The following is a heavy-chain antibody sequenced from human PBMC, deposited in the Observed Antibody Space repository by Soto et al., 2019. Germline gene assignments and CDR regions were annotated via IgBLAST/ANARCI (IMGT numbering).Heavy chain of an antibody. V-gene: IGHV3-15*01. CDR1: GFTFSNAW. Sequence: EVQLVESGGGLVKPGGSLRLSCAASGFTFSNAWMSWVRQAPGKGLEWVGRIKSKTDGGTTDYAAPVKGRLTISRDDSKNTLYLQMNSLKTEDTAVYYCTTDCRHVVVVAATHYYYYMDVWGKGTTVTVSS. CDR3: TTDCRHVVVVAATHYYYYMDV. J-gene: IGHJ6*03. CDR2: IKSKTDGGTT. D-gene: IGHD2-15*01.